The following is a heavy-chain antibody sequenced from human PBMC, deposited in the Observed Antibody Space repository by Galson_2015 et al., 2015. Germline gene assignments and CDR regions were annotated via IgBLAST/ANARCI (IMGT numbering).Heavy chain of an antibody. D-gene: IGHD5-12*01. CDR1: GGSISSYY. V-gene: IGHV4-59*01. Sequence: SETLSLTCTVSGGSISSYYWSWIRQPPGKGLEWIGYIYYSGSTNYNPSLKSRVTISVDTSKNQFSLKLSYVTAADTAVYYCARDADSGYDRYSFDPWGQGTLVTVSS. J-gene: IGHJ5*02. CDR2: IYYSGST. CDR3: ARDADSGYDRYSFDP.